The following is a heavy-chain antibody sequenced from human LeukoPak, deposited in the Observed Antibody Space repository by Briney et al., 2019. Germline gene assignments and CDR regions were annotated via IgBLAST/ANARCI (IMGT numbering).Heavy chain of an antibody. CDR3: ARVAYYYDSSAYSPVDY. Sequence: PSETLSLTCTVSGGSISSGDYYWSWIRQPPGKGLEWIGYIYYSGSTYYNPSLKSRVTISVDTSKNQFSLKLSSVTAADTAVYYCARVAYYYDSSAYSPVDYWGQGTLVTVSS. CDR1: GGSISSGDYY. J-gene: IGHJ4*02. CDR2: IYYSGST. V-gene: IGHV4-30-4*08. D-gene: IGHD3-22*01.